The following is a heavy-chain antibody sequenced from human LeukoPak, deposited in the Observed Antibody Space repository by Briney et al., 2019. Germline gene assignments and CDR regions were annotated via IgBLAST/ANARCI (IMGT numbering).Heavy chain of an antibody. V-gene: IGHV3-21*01. CDR2: ITSPVGRI. J-gene: IGHJ4*02. Sequence: GGSLRLSCAASGFTFTTYSMNWIRQSPGKGLEWVSSITSPVGRIYYADSLKGRITISRDNARNSLYLQMNSLTAEDTAVYYCATDGRSSGWYGFDYWGLGTLVTVSP. CDR3: ATDGRSSGWYGFDY. CDR1: GFTFTTYS. D-gene: IGHD6-19*01.